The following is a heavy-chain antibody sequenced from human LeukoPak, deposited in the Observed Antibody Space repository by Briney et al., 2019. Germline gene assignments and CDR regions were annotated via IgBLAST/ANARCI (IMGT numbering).Heavy chain of an antibody. D-gene: IGHD2-15*01. CDR3: AREAATRYYYYGMDV. V-gene: IGHV4-59*01. CDR2: IYYSGST. J-gene: IGHJ6*02. Sequence: SETLSLTCTVSGGSISSYYWSWIRHPPGKGLKWIGYIYYSGSTNYNPSLKSRVTISVDTSKNQFSLKLSSVTAADTAVYYCAREAATRYYYYGMDVWGQGTTVTVSS. CDR1: GGSISSYY.